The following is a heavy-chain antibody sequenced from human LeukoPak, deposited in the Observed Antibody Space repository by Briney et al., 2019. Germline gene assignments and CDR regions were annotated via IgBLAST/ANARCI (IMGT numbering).Heavy chain of an antibody. V-gene: IGHV3-21*01. Sequence: PGGSLRLSCAASGFTFSSYSMNWVRQAPGKGLEWVSSISSSSSYIYYADSVKGRFTISRDNAKNSLYLQMNSLRAEDTAVYYCASLGDYYDSSGYDAFDIWGQGTMVTVSS. CDR3: ASLGDYYDSSGYDAFDI. D-gene: IGHD3-22*01. J-gene: IGHJ3*02. CDR1: GFTFSSYS. CDR2: ISSSSSYI.